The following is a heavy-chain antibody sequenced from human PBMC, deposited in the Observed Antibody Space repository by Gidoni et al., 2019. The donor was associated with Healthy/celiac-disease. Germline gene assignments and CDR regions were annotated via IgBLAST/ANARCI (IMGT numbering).Heavy chain of an antibody. CDR1: GFSLSTSGVG. V-gene: IGHV2-5*02. D-gene: IGHD1-1*01. CDR2: IYWDDDK. Sequence: QITLKESGPTLVTPTQTLTLTCTFSGFSLSTSGVGVGWIRQPPGKALEWLALIYWDDDKRYSPSLKSRLTITKDTSKNQVVLTMTNMDPVDTATYYCAHSQLRGFYFDYWGQGTLVTVSS. J-gene: IGHJ4*02. CDR3: AHSQLRGFYFDY.